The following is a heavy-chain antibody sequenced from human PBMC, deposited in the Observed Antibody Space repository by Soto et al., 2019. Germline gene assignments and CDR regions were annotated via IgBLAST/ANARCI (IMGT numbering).Heavy chain of an antibody. CDR1: GGPIINYY. D-gene: IGHD2-8*01. J-gene: IGHJ5*01. Sequence: SETLSLTCTVSGGPIINYYWNWIRQPAGRGLEWIGRIYSSGSTNYNPSLKSRVTMSVDTSKNQFSLKVTSVTAADTPVYYCARNPLVYDIPKNWFDSWGQGTLVTVSS. CDR2: IYSSGST. V-gene: IGHV4-4*07. CDR3: ARNPLVYDIPKNWFDS.